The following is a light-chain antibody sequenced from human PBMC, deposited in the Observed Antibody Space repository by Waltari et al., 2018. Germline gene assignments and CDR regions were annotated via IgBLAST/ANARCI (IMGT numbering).Light chain of an antibody. CDR2: GNN. CDR3: HSRDASGVGGS. CDR1: SLRSYY. Sequence: SSELTQDPTVSVAMGQTVRITCQGDSLRSYYASWYQQRPGQAPILVFSGNNNRPSGVPDPFSGSSSDNTAVLTITGAQAEDEASYYGHSRDASGVGGSFGGGTKLTVL. J-gene: IGLJ2*01. V-gene: IGLV3-19*01.